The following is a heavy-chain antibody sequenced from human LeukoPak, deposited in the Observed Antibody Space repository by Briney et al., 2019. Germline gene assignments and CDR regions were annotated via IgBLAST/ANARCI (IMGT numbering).Heavy chain of an antibody. CDR1: GGSFSGYY. CDR2: INHSGST. Sequence: SETLSLTCAVYGGSFSGYYWSWIRQPPGKGLEWIGEINHSGSTNYNPSLKSRVTISVDTSKNQFSLKLSSVTAADTAVYYCARAPQRLGIAVAGTFAYWGQGTLVTVSS. J-gene: IGHJ4*02. CDR3: ARAPQRLGIAVAGTFAY. V-gene: IGHV4-34*01. D-gene: IGHD6-13*01.